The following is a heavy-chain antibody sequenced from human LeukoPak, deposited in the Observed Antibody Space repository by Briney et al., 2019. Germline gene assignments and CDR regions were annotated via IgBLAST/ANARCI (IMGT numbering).Heavy chain of an antibody. CDR2: TYYRSNWYT. J-gene: IGHJ6*02. V-gene: IGHV6-1*01. CDR3: ARRGPAGSSSSGMDV. D-gene: IGHD6-6*01. CDR1: GDSVSSNGAA. Sequence: SQTLTLTCAISGDSVSSNGAAWNWIRQSPSRGLEWLGRTYYRSNWYTDYAVSVKSRITINPDTSKNQFSLQLNSVTPEDTAVYYCARRGPAGSSSSGMDVWGQGTTVTVSS.